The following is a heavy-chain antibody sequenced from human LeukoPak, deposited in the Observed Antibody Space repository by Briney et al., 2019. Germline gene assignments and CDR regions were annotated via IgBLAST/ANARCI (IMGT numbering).Heavy chain of an antibody. J-gene: IGHJ4*02. V-gene: IGHV3-23*01. D-gene: IGHD5-18*01. CDR2: ISGSGGST. Sequence: GGSLRLSCAASGFTFSSYAMSWVRQAPGKGLEWVSAISGSGGSTYYADSVKGRFTISRDNSKNTLYLQMNSLRAEDTAVYYCAKDPSRGYSYGLTSDYWGQGTLVTVSS. CDR3: AKDPSRGYSYGLTSDY. CDR1: GFTFSSYA.